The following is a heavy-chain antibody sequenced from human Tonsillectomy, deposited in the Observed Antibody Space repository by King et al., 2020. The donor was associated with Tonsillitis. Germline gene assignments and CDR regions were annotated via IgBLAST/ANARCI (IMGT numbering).Heavy chain of an antibody. CDR1: GFTFSSYD. CDR3: ASGGNYYDTSGYYIAFYY. J-gene: IGHJ4*02. D-gene: IGHD3-22*01. V-gene: IGHV3-13*01. Sequence: VQLVESGGGLAQPGGSLRLSCAASGFTFSSYDMHWVRQATGKSLEWVSAIGTAGDTYYPGSVKGRFTISRDNAQNSLYLQMNSLRAGDTAVYYCASGGNYYDTSGYYIAFYYWGQGTLVTVSS. CDR2: IGTAGDT.